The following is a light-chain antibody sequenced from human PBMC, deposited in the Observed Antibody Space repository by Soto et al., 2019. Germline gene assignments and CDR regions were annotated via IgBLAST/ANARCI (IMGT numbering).Light chain of an antibody. J-gene: IGKJ1*01. CDR2: GAS. CDR1: QTINYF. CDR3: QHTYSSPRA. Sequence: DLQMTQSPSSLSASVGDRVTLTCRASQTINYFLNWYQQKTGEAPKLLIFGASTLENGVPSRFSGSGSGIEFTLTISSLQPEDIATYYCQHTYSSPRAFGQGTRVEIK. V-gene: IGKV1-39*01.